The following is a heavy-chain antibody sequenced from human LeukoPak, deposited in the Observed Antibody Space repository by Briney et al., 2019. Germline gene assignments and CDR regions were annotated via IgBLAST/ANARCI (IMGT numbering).Heavy chain of an antibody. CDR2: IRVTGSSA. Sequence: GGSLRLSCVPSGFTFNSYAMSWVRQAPGQGLEWVSTIRVTGSSAYYADSVKGRFATSRDNSKNTLYLQMNGLRVEDTAVYYCAKTLRSGDWYFDYWGQGTLVTVSS. CDR3: AKTLRSGDWYFDY. J-gene: IGHJ4*02. CDR1: GFTFNSYA. V-gene: IGHV3-23*01. D-gene: IGHD2-21*02.